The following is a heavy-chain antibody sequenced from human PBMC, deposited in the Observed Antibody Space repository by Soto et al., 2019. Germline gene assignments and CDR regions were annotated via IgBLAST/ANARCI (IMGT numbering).Heavy chain of an antibody. CDR3: ARVTIFGVVIIDYYGMDV. CDR1: GFTFSTYA. V-gene: IGHV3-21*01. D-gene: IGHD3-3*01. Sequence: EVQLLESGGGLVQPGGSLRLSCAASGFTFSTYAMNWVRQAPGKGLEWVSSISSSSSYIYYADSVKGRFTISRDNAKNSLYLQMNSLRAEDTAVYYCARVTIFGVVIIDYYGMDVWGQGTTVTVSS. CDR2: ISSSSSYI. J-gene: IGHJ6*02.